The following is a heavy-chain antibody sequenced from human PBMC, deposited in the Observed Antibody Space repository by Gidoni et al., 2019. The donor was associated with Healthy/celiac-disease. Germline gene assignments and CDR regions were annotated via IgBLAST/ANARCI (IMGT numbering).Heavy chain of an antibody. CDR2: MYNSGSM. Sequence: QVQLQESGPGLVKPSETLSLTCSVSGCSISSYYWSWIRQLPGKGLEWIGSMYNSGSMNYNSSLKSRVTISVDTSKNQFSLKLSSVTAADTAVYYCARGKYGDYFSWFDPWGQGTLVTVSS. CDR1: GCSISSYY. D-gene: IGHD4-17*01. J-gene: IGHJ5*02. V-gene: IGHV4-59*01. CDR3: ARGKYGDYFSWFDP.